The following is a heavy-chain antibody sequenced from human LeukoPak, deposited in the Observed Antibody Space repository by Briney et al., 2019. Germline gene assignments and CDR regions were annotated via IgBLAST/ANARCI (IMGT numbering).Heavy chain of an antibody. CDR2: IIPIFGTA. CDR3: ASDTHEDYDAYGGY. V-gene: IGHV1-69*13. D-gene: IGHD4-17*01. CDR1: GGTFSSYA. J-gene: IGHJ4*02. Sequence: SVKVSCKASGGTFSSYAISWVRQAPGQGLEWMGGIIPIFGTANYAQKFQGRVTITADESTSTAYMELSSLRSEDTAVYYCASDTHEDYDAYGGYWGQGTLVTVSS.